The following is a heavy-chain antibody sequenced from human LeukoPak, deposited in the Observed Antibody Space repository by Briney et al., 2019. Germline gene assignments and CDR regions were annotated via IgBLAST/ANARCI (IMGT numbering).Heavy chain of an antibody. D-gene: IGHD3-16*02. V-gene: IGHV1-69*13. Sequence: SVKVSCKASGGAFSSYAINWVRQAPGQGLEWMGGIIPIFGTKKYAQKFQGRVTITADESTTIVYMELSSLRSEDTAVYYCARGGEGELLLLFYSDPWGQGTLVTVSS. CDR2: IIPIFGTK. CDR1: GGAFSSYA. J-gene: IGHJ5*02. CDR3: ARGGEGELLLLFYSDP.